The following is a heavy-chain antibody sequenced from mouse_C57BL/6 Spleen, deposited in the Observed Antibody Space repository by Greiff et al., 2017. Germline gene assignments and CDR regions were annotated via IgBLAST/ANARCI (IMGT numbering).Heavy chain of an antibody. V-gene: IGHV3-8*01. Sequence: DVKLQESGPGLAKPSQTLSLSCSVTGYSITSAYWNWIRKFPGNKLEYMGYISYSGSTYYNPSLKSRISITRDTSKNQYYLQLNSVTTEDTATYYCARGGNSWFAYWGQGTLVTVSA. CDR3: ARGGNSWFAY. D-gene: IGHD2-1*01. CDR2: ISYSGST. CDR1: GYSITSAY. J-gene: IGHJ3*01.